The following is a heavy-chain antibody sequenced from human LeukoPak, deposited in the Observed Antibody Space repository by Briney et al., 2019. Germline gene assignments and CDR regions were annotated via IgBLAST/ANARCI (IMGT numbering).Heavy chain of an antibody. D-gene: IGHD6-13*01. J-gene: IGHJ5*01. V-gene: IGHV3-30*04. Sequence: PGGSLRLSCEVSGFTFSSYAMHWVRQAPGKGLEWVAVISSDGSKKDYADSVKGRFTISRDNGKNTLYLQMNSLRAEDTALYYCARDFGSTWLRNWLDSWGQGTLVTVSS. CDR2: ISSDGSKK. CDR1: GFTFSSYA. CDR3: ARDFGSTWLRNWLDS.